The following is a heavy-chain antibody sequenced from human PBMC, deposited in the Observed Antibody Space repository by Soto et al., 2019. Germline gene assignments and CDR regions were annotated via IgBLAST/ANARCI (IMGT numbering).Heavy chain of an antibody. V-gene: IGHV3-23*03. D-gene: IGHD3-9*01. CDR2: IFPGGST. CDR1: GFNFITYT. J-gene: IGHJ4*02. Sequence: GGSLIVSCAASGFNFITYTMSWVSQAPGKGLEWVAGIFPGGSTYYANSVKGRFTISRDHSQSSVFLQMSSLRDEDTAVYYCAKDRQPDGIWTFDLWGQGTLVTVSS. CDR3: AKDRQPDGIWTFDL.